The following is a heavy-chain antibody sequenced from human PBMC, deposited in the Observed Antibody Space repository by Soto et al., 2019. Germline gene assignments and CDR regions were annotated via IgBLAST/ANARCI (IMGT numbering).Heavy chain of an antibody. CDR1: GFTFGSSG. CDR2: LSGSGGST. D-gene: IGHD5-12*01. CDR3: AKDSGYDHTD. Sequence: EVQLLESGGGLVQPGGSLRLSCAASGFTFGSSGMSWVRQAPGKGLEWFSGLSGSGGSTYYADSVKGRFTISRATSKSTLYLQMHSLRVEDTAVYYCAKDSGYDHTDWGQGTLVTVSS. J-gene: IGHJ4*02. V-gene: IGHV3-23*01.